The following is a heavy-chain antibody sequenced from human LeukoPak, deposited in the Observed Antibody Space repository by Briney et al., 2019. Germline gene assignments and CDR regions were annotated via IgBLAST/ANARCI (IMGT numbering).Heavy chain of an antibody. D-gene: IGHD5-12*01. Sequence: SETLSLTCTVSGGSINSYYWSWIRQPPGKGLEWIGDIYYSGSTKYNPSLKSRVTISVDTSKNQFSQKLRSVTAADTAVYYCARGGSGYDSFYYYGMDVWGQGTTVTVSS. J-gene: IGHJ6*02. CDR3: ARGGSGYDSFYYYGMDV. CDR1: GGSINSYY. V-gene: IGHV4-59*01. CDR2: IYYSGST.